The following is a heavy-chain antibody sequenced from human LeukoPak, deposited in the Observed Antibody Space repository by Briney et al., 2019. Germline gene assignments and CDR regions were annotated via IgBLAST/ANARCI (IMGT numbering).Heavy chain of an antibody. J-gene: IGHJ4*02. CDR3: ARIDVTARNLDY. D-gene: IGHD2-21*02. CDR2: INSDGSST. CDR1: GFTFSRYW. V-gene: IGHV3-74*01. Sequence: GGSLRLPCAASGFTFSRYWMHWVRQAPGKGLVWVSRINSDGSSTSYADSVKGRFTISRDNSKNTLYLQMNSLRAEDTAVYYCARIDVTARNLDYWGQGTLVTVSS.